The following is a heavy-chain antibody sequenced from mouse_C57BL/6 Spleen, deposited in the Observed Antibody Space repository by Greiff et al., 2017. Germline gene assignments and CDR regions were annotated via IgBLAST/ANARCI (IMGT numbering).Heavy chain of an antibody. V-gene: IGHV1-15*01. CDR2: IDPETGGT. CDR3: TTTVVAADY. Sequence: VQLQQSGAELVRPGASVTLSCKASGYTFTDYEMHWVKQTPVHGLEWIGAIDPETGGTAYNQKFKGKATLTADKSSSTAYMELRSLTSEDSAVYYCTTTVVAADYWGQGTTLTVSS. J-gene: IGHJ2*01. CDR1: GYTFTDYE. D-gene: IGHD1-1*01.